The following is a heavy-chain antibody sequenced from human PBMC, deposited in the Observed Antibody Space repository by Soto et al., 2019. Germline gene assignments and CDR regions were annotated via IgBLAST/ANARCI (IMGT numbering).Heavy chain of an antibody. J-gene: IGHJ4*02. CDR1: GFTFSSYA. V-gene: IGHV3-64D*06. D-gene: IGHD5-12*01. CDR2: ISSNGDST. CDR3: VADNSGPRAFEY. Sequence: PGGSLRLSCSASGFTFSSYAMHWVRQAPGKGLEYVSPISSNGDSTHYADSVQGRFTISRDNTKNTLYLQMNSLRADDTGLYSCVADNSGPRAFEYWGQGILVTVSS.